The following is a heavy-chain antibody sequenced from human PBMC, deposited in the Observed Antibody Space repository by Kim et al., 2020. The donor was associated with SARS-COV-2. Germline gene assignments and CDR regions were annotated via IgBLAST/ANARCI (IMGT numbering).Heavy chain of an antibody. Sequence: GGSLRLSCAASGFTFSSYGMHWVRQAPGKGLEWVAVISYDGSNKYYADSVKGRFTISRDNSKNTLYLQMNSLRAEDTAVYYCAKTSAPVAATIDYWGQGTLVTVSS. CDR3: AKTSAPVAATIDY. D-gene: IGHD6-19*01. J-gene: IGHJ4*02. V-gene: IGHV3-30*18. CDR1: GFTFSSYG. CDR2: ISYDGSNK.